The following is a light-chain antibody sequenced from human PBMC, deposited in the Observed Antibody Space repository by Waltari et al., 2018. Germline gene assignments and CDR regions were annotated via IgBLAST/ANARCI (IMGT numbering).Light chain of an antibody. Sequence: DIQLTQSPSTLSASVGDRVTLTCRASQGIGRWLAWYQQKPGKTRDLMIYKASILERGVPSRFSGSGSGTEFTLTITGLQPLDVATYYCQEYDSHWSFGQGTKVEIK. CDR2: KAS. V-gene: IGKV1-5*03. CDR3: QEYDSHWS. J-gene: IGKJ1*01. CDR1: QGIGRW.